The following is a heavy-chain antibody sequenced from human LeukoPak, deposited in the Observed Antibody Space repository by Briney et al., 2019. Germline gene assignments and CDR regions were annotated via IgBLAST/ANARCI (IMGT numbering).Heavy chain of an antibody. J-gene: IGHJ4*02. CDR2: ITASGTAM. CDR3: ASSGSYRFDY. D-gene: IGHD1-26*01. Sequence: GASLRLSCAASVFTFSSYAMNWVREAPWKGLEWVSHITASGTAMFYADSVKGRFTIPRDNARNSLYLQMNSLRDEDTAVYYCASSGSYRFDYWGQGTLVTVSS. CDR1: VFTFSSYA. V-gene: IGHV3-48*02.